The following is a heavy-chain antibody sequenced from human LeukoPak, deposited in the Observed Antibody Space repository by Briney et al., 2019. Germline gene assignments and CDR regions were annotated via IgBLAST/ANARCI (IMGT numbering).Heavy chain of an antibody. CDR3: ASGPLYYYGSGSPPGAFDI. CDR2: IYYSGST. CDR1: GGSISSYY. D-gene: IGHD3-10*01. Sequence: SETLSLTCTVSGGSISSYYWSWIRQPPGKGLEWIGYIYYSGSTNYNPSLKSRVTISVDTSKNQFSLKLSSVTAADTAVYYCASGPLYYYGSGSPPGAFDIWGQGTMVTVSS. J-gene: IGHJ3*02. V-gene: IGHV4-59*01.